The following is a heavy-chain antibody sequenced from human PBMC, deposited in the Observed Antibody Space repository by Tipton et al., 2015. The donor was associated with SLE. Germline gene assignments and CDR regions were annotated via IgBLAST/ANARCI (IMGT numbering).Heavy chain of an antibody. Sequence: TLSLTCTVSGGSISSHYWSWIRQPPGKGLEWIGYIYYSGSTNYNPSLKSRVTISVDTSKNQFSLKLSSVTAADTAVYYCARAPDGAMAGMSEYWGQGTLVTVSS. CDR3: ARAPDGAMAGMSEY. CDR1: GGSISSHY. CDR2: IYYSGST. V-gene: IGHV4-59*11. D-gene: IGHD6-19*01. J-gene: IGHJ4*02.